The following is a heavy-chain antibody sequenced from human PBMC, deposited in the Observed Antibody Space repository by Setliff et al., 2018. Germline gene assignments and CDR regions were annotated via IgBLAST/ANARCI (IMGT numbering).Heavy chain of an antibody. CDR1: GGSISSISYY. V-gene: IGHV4-39*01. J-gene: IGHJ4*02. CDR3: ASCRYPGPYDY. Sequence: PSETLSLTCTVPGGSISSISYYWGWIRQPPGKGLEWIGTVYDSGTTYYNPSLKSRVTIFVDTSKNQFSLNLNSVTAADTGVYYCASCRYPGPYDYWGQGILVTVSS. CDR2: VYDSGTT. D-gene: IGHD1-1*01.